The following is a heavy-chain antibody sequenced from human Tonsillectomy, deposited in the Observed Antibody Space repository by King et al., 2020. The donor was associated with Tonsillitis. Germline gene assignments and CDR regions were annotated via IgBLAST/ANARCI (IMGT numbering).Heavy chain of an antibody. CDR1: GYTFTDYR. V-gene: IGHV1-18*01. CDR3: GRIYCGGDCYSGPWDY. CDR2: ISTYNGNT. J-gene: IGHJ4*02. D-gene: IGHD2-21*02. Sequence: QLVQSGAEVKKPGASVKVSCKASGYTFTDYRVSWGRQAPGQGLEWMGWISTYNGNTNYAQKLQGRVTMTTATSTSTAYMELRSLRSDDTAVYYCGRIYCGGDCYSGPWDYWGQGTLVTVSS.